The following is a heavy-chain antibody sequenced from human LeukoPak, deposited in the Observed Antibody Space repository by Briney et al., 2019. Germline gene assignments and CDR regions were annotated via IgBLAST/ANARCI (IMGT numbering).Heavy chain of an antibody. V-gene: IGHV1-24*01. CDR3: AKEGNSRFGESYFDY. CDR2: FDPEDGET. Sequence: ASVKVSCKVSGYTLTELSMHWVRQAPGKGLEWMGGFDPEDGETIYAQKFQGRVTMTEDTSTDTAYMELSSLRAEDTAVYYCAKEGNSRFGESYFDYWGQGTLVTVSS. J-gene: IGHJ4*02. D-gene: IGHD3-10*01. CDR1: GYTLTELS.